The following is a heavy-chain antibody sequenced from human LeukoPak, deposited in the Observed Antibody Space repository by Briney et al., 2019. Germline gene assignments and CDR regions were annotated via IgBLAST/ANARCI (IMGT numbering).Heavy chain of an antibody. J-gene: IGHJ6*02. CDR2: ISYDGSNK. CDR3: AKVIRRGYGMDV. Sequence: GGSLTLSCAASGFTFSSYGMHWVRQAPGKGLEWVAVISYDGSNKYYADSVKGRFTISRDNAKNSLYLQLNSLRDEDTAVYFCAKVIRRGYGMDVWGQGTTVTVSS. V-gene: IGHV3-30*18. CDR1: GFTFSSYG. D-gene: IGHD2-21*01.